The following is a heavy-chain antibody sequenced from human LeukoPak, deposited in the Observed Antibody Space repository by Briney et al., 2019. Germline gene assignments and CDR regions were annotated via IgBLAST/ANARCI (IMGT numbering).Heavy chain of an antibody. Sequence: GASVKVSCKASGYTFTSYYMHWVRQAPGLGLEWMGMINPSGGSTRYAQKFQGRVTMTRDTSTSTAYMELSSLRSEDTAVYYCAREVSGGSDGSWFDPWGQGTLVTVSS. J-gene: IGHJ5*02. CDR2: INPSGGST. D-gene: IGHD2-15*01. V-gene: IGHV1-46*01. CDR3: AREVSGGSDGSWFDP. CDR1: GYTFTSYY.